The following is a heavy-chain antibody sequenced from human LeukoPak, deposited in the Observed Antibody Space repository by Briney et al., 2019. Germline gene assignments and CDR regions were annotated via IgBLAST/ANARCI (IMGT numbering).Heavy chain of an antibody. CDR3: ARSKSMIVDY. V-gene: IGHV4-59*08. J-gene: IGHJ4*02. D-gene: IGHD3-22*01. CDR1: GGSISSYY. Sequence: KTSETLSLTCTVSGGSISSYYWSWIRQPPGKGLEWIGYIYYSGSTNYNPSLKSRVTISVDTSKNQFSLKLSSVTAADTAVYYCARSKSMIVDYWGRGTLVSVSS. CDR2: IYYSGST.